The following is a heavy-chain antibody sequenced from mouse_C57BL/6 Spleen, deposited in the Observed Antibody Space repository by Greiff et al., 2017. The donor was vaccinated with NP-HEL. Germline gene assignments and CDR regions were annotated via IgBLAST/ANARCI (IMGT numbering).Heavy chain of an antibody. Sequence: QVQLQQPGAELVKPGAAVKLSCSASGYTFTCSWMHWVKQRPGRGLERIGSIDPNSGGTKYNEKFKCKATLTVDIPTTTASMQLSGLASEDCAGYYCERGVRGFDVWGTGTTVTVSS. CDR2: IDPNSGGT. CDR3: ERGVRGFDV. CDR1: GYTFTCSW. V-gene: IGHV1-72*01. J-gene: IGHJ1*03.